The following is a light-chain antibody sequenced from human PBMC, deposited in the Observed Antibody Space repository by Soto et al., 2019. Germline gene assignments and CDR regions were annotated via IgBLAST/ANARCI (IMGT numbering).Light chain of an antibody. J-gene: IGLJ1*01. CDR1: SSDVGGYNY. CDR2: DVT. V-gene: IGLV2-11*01. Sequence: QSALTQPPSVSGSPGQSVTISCTGTSSDVGGYNYVSWYQQHPGKAPKLILYDVTKRPSGVPDRFSGSKSGNTASLTISGLQAEDEADYHCCSYAGSYFFVVGTGTKLTVL. CDR3: CSYAGSYFFV.